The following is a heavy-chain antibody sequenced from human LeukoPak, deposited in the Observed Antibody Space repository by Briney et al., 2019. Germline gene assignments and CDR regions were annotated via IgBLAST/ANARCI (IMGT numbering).Heavy chain of an antibody. J-gene: IGHJ4*02. CDR2: IYYSGST. CDR1: GGSISGYY. D-gene: IGHD6-19*01. CDR3: ARFTSSGWSRYYFDY. Sequence: PSETLSLTCGVYGGSISGYYWGWIRQPPGKGLEWIGSIYYSGSTYYNPSLKSRVTISVDTSKNQFSLKLSSVTAADTAVYYCARFTSSGWSRYYFDYWGQGTLVTVSS. V-gene: IGHV4-39*07.